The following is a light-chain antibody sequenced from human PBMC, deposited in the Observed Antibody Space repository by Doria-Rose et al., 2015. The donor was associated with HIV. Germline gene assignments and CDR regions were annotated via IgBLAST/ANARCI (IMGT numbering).Light chain of an antibody. CDR2: DGS. CDR1: QSFSSTY. J-gene: IGKJ1*01. CDR3: HQYGTSWT. Sequence: EIVSKQSPGTLSLSPGKRATLSCRASQSFSSTYLAWYQQKPGQAPSLLIYDGSTRATGIPDRFSASGSGTDFTLTINRLEPEDFALYYCHQYGTSWTVGQGTKVEI. V-gene: IGKV3-20*01.